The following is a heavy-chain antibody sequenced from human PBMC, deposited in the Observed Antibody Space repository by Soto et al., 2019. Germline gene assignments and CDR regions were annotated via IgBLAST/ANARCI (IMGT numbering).Heavy chain of an antibody. V-gene: IGHV4-59*01. CDR2: IYYSGST. J-gene: IGHJ4*02. CDR3: AREFVAAAGNYYFDY. D-gene: IGHD6-13*01. Sequence: PSETLSLTCTVSGGSISSYYWSWIRQPPGKGLEWIGYIYYSGSTNYNPSLKSRVTISVDTSKNQFSLKLSSVTAADTAVYYCAREFVAAAGNYYFDYWGQGTLVTVSS. CDR1: GGSISSYY.